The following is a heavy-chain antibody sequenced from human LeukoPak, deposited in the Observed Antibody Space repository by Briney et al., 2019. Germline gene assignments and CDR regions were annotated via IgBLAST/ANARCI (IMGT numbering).Heavy chain of an antibody. V-gene: IGHV4-59*01. CDR1: GGSISSYY. J-gene: IGHJ5*02. CDR2: IYYSGST. CDR3: ARGPLNWFDP. Sequence: SETLSLTCTVSGGSISSYYWSWIRQPPGKGLEWIGYIYYSGSTNYNTSLKSRVTISVDTSKNQFSLKLSSVTAADTAVYYCARGPLNWFDPWGQGTLVTVSS.